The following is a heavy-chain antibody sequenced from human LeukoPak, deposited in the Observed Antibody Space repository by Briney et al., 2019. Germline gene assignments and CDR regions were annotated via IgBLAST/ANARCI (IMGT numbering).Heavy chain of an antibody. Sequence: PGGSLRLSCAASGFTFSSYAMSWVCQAPGKGLEWVSAISGSGGSTYYADSVKGRFTISRDNSKNTLYLQMNSLRAEDTAVYYCAALRFLEWLSSLKPYYFDSWGQGTLVTVSS. CDR3: AALRFLEWLSSLKPYYFDS. CDR2: ISGSGGST. V-gene: IGHV3-23*01. CDR1: GFTFSSYA. J-gene: IGHJ4*02. D-gene: IGHD3-3*01.